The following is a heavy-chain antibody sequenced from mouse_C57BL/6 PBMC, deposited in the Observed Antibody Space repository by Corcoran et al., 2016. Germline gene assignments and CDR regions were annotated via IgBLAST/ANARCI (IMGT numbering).Heavy chain of an antibody. CDR3: ARYYYGSSLYYYAMDY. D-gene: IGHD1-1*01. J-gene: IGHJ4*01. Sequence: QIQLVQSGPELKKPGETVKISCKASGYTFTTYGMSWVKQAPGKGLKWMGWINTYSGVPTYADDFKGRFAFSLETSASTAYLQINNRKNEDTATYFCARYYYGSSLYYYAMDYWGQGTSVTVSS. CDR1: GYTFTTYG. V-gene: IGHV9-3*01. CDR2: INTYSGVP.